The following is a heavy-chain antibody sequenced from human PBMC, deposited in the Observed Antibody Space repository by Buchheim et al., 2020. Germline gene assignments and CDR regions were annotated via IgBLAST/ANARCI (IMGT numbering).Heavy chain of an antibody. CDR3: AKDMDSSSWYVNYYYYYYMDV. CDR2: ISYDGSNK. J-gene: IGHJ6*03. Sequence: QVQLVESGGGVVQPGRSLRLSCAASGFTFSSYGMHWVRQAPGKGLEWVAVISYDGSNKYYADSVKGRFTISRDNSKNTLYLKMNSLRAEDTAVYYCAKDMDSSSWYVNYYYYYYMDVWGKGTT. D-gene: IGHD6-13*01. V-gene: IGHV3-30*18. CDR1: GFTFSSYG.